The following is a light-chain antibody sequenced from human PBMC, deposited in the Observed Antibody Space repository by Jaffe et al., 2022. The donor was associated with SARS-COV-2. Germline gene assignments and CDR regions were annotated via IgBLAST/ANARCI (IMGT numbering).Light chain of an antibody. CDR2: AAS. Sequence: DIQMTQSPSSLSASVGDRVTITCRASQGISNYLAWYQQKPGRVPKLLIYAASTLQSGVPSRFSGSGSGTDFTLTISSLQPEDVASYYCQKYNSAPHTFGQGTRLEIK. V-gene: IGKV1-27*01. CDR3: QKYNSAPHT. J-gene: IGKJ5*01. CDR1: QGISNY.